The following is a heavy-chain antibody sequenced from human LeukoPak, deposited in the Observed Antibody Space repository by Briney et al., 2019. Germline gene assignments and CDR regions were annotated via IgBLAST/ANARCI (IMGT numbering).Heavy chain of an antibody. CDR3: ARYTGIAAAGDYYYYMDV. D-gene: IGHD6-13*01. Sequence: GGSLRLSCAASGFTFSSYGMHWVRQAPGKGLEWVAFIRYDGSNKYYADSVKGRYTISRDNSKNTLYLQMNSLRAEDTAVYYCARYTGIAAAGDYYYYMDVWGKGTTVTVSS. J-gene: IGHJ6*03. V-gene: IGHV3-30*02. CDR2: IRYDGSNK. CDR1: GFTFSSYG.